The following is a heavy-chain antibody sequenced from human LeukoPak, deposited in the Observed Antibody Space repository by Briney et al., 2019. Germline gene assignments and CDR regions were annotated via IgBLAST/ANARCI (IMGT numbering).Heavy chain of an antibody. CDR2: TYYRSKWYN. CDR1: GDSVSINSAA. D-gene: IGHD6-19*01. Sequence: PSQTLSLTCAISGDSVSINSAAWNWIRQSPSRGLEWLGRTYYRSKWYNDYAVSVKSRITINPDTSKNQFSLQLNSVTPEDTAVYYCAREIYSEQWLVQEGSLDYWGQGTLVTVSS. CDR3: AREIYSEQWLVQEGSLDY. J-gene: IGHJ4*02. V-gene: IGHV6-1*01.